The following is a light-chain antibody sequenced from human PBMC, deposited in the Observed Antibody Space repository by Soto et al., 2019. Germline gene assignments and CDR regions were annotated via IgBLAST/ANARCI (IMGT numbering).Light chain of an antibody. Sequence: QSALTQPASVSGSPGQSITISCTGTSSDVGGYNYVSWYQQHAGKAPKVMINDVSNRPSGVSNRFSGSKSGNTASLTISGLQAEDEADYYCSSYTSSSSLVFGGGTKLTVL. CDR3: SSYTSSSSLV. CDR2: DVS. CDR1: SSDVGGYNY. V-gene: IGLV2-14*01. J-gene: IGLJ2*01.